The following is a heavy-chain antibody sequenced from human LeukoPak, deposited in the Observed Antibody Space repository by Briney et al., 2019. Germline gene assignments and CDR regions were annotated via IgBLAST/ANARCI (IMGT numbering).Heavy chain of an antibody. CDR2: ITGSGGNT. CDR1: GFTFSSYG. CDR3: AKGGLNAFDI. Sequence: GGSLRLSCAASGFTFSSYGMSWGRQAPGKGLEWVSAITGSGGNTFYTDSVKGRFTISRDNSKNTVYLQMNSLRAEATAIYYCAKGGLNAFDIWGQGTLVTVSA. V-gene: IGHV3-23*01. J-gene: IGHJ3*02. D-gene: IGHD3-22*01.